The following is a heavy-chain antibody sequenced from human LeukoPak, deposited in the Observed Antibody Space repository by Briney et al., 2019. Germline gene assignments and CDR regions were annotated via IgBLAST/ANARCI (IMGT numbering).Heavy chain of an antibody. CDR1: GFTFSRYW. V-gene: IGHV3-7*01. CDR3: TSHLQWNFLDY. J-gene: IGHJ4*02. CDR2: IKEDGGLI. Sequence: PGGSLRLTCAASGFTFSRYWMTWVRQAPGKGLEWVANIKEDGGLIHYVDSVKGRFTISRDNAKNSLYLQMDSLRADDTGVYYCTSHLQWNFLDYWGQGTLVTVSS. D-gene: IGHD5-24*01.